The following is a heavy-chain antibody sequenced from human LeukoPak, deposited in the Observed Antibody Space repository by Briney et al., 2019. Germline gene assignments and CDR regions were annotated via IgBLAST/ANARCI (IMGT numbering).Heavy chain of an antibody. CDR2: IYHSGST. V-gene: IGHV4-30-2*02. CDR3: ASGVEGRPFDY. D-gene: IGHD6-25*01. J-gene: IGHJ4*02. CDR1: GGSINSGGYY. Sequence: SQTLSLTCTVSGGSINSGGYYWSWIRQPPGKGLEWIGYIYHSGSTYYNPSLKSRVTISVDRSKNQFSLKLTSVTPEDTAVYYCASGVEGRPFDYWGQGTLVTVSS.